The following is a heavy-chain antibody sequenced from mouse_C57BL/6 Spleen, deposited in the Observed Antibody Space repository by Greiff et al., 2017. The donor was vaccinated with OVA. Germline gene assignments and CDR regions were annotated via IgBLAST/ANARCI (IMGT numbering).Heavy chain of an antibody. V-gene: IGHV5-16*01. J-gene: IGHJ4*01. CDR3: ARDHDYVGAMDY. Sequence: EVKLLESEGGLVQPGSSMKLSCTASGYTFSDYYMAWVRQVPEKGLEWVANINYDGSSTNYLDTLKSRFIITRDNAKNILYLQMSSLKSEDTATYYSARDHDYVGAMDYWGQGTSVTVSS. D-gene: IGHD2-4*01. CDR2: INYDGSST. CDR1: GYTFSDYY.